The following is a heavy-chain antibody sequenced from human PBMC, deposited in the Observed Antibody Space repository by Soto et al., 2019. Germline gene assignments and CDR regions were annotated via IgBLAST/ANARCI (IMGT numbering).Heavy chain of an antibody. CDR2: INVYNGNT. CDR1: GYTFTNYV. CDR3: ARDLDDILTGPNFDP. Sequence: GASVKVSCKASGYTFTNYVIHWVRQAPGQSLEWMGWINVYNGNTKYSQKFQDRVTFSRDTSASTAYMELSSLRSEDAAVYYCARDLDDILTGPNFDPWGQGTLVTVSS. D-gene: IGHD3-9*01. J-gene: IGHJ5*02. V-gene: IGHV1-3*01.